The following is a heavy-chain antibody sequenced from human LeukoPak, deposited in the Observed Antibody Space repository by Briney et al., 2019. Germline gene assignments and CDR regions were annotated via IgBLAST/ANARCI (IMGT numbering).Heavy chain of an antibody. CDR2: IYYSGST. D-gene: IGHD6-19*01. CDR3: ASRVAGGYYFDY. Sequence: SETLSLTCTVSGGSISSYYWSWIRQPPGKGLEWIGYIYYSGSTNYNPPLKSRVTISVDTSKNQFSLKLSSVTAADTAVYYCASRVAGGYYFDYWGQGTLVTVSS. CDR1: GGSISSYY. J-gene: IGHJ4*02. V-gene: IGHV4-59*01.